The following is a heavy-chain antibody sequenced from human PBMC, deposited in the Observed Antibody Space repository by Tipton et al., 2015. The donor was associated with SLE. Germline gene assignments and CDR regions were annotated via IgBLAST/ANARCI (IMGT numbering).Heavy chain of an antibody. Sequence: TLSLTCTVSGGSISSGGYYWSWIRQHPGKGLEWIGYIYYSGSTYYNPSLKSRVTISVDTSKNQFSLKLSSVTAADTAVYYCARYSSSEGYFDSWGQGTLVTVSS. CDR3: ARYSSSEGYFDS. CDR1: GGSISSGGYY. D-gene: IGHD6-13*01. J-gene: IGHJ4*02. V-gene: IGHV4-31*03. CDR2: IYYSGST.